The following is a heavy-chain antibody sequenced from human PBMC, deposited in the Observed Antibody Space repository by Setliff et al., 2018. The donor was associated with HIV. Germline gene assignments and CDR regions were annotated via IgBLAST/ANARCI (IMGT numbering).Heavy chain of an antibody. CDR3: VKGGVYSSRWFGDYFDF. CDR2: ISWSSGNV. CDR1: GCRFDDYA. Sequence: PGGSLRLSCAASGCRFDDYAMHWVRQAPGKGLDWVSGISWSSGNVGSADSVKGRFTISRDNAKNSLYLKMNSLRVEDMAVYYGVKGGVYSSRWFGDYFDFWGQGALVTVSS. V-gene: IGHV3-9*03. J-gene: IGHJ4*02. D-gene: IGHD6-13*01.